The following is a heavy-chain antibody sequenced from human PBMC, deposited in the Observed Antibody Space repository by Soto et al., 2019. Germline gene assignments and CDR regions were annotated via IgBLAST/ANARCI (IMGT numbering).Heavy chain of an antibody. D-gene: IGHD2-15*01. J-gene: IGHJ4*02. CDR2: VYYTGSS. Sequence: SEALSLTCSVSGDSMSSDSFYWIWIRQPPGKGLEWIGSVYYTGSSHYNPSLKSRVTISVDTSNNNFSLKMSSLTAADTALYYCRWWSGLNDLDFWGQGTLVTVSS. CDR1: GDSMSSDSFY. CDR3: RWWSGLNDLDF. V-gene: IGHV4-39*01.